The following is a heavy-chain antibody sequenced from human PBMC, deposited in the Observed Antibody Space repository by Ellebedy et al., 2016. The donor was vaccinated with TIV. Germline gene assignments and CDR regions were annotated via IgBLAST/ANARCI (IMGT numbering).Heavy chain of an antibody. V-gene: IGHV3-7*03. J-gene: IGHJ4*02. D-gene: IGHD3-10*01. Sequence: GESLKISXEGPGFTFGSYWMTWVRQAPGKGLEWVANIKQDGRELYYVDSVKGRFTISKDNSKNMVYLQMNSLRAEDTAVYYCAKGEGKRGSRSYYNCPFDSWGQGTLVTVSS. CDR3: AKGEGKRGSRSYYNCPFDS. CDR1: GFTFGSYW. CDR2: IKQDGREL.